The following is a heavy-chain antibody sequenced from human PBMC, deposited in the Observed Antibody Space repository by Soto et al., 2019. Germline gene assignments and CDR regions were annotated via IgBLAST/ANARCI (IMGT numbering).Heavy chain of an antibody. D-gene: IGHD3-3*01. CDR1: AYNLINYY. CDR2: INQNGGST. CDR3: ARDGWFSALRIPFGMDV. J-gene: IGHJ6*02. V-gene: IGHV1-46*01. Sequence: QVHLVQSGAEVKKPGASVKVSCKASAYNLINYYIHWVRQAPGQGLEWMGIINQNGGSTTYAQKFPGRATMTRDTSTSTVYMDLSSLTSEDTAVYYCARDGWFSALRIPFGMDVWGQGTTVTVSS.